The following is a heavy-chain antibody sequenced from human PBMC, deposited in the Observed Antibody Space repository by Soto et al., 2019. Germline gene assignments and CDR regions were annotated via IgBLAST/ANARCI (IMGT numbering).Heavy chain of an antibody. J-gene: IGHJ5*02. Sequence: PSETLSLTCTVSGGSISSASYYWGWIRQPPGKGLEWIGSIYYSGSTYYNPSLKSRVTISVDTSKNQFSLKLSSVTAADTAIYYCARGYGDYPTWGQGTPVTAPQ. CDR2: IYYSGST. V-gene: IGHV4-39*01. CDR3: ARGYGDYPT. CDR1: GGSISSASYY. D-gene: IGHD4-17*01.